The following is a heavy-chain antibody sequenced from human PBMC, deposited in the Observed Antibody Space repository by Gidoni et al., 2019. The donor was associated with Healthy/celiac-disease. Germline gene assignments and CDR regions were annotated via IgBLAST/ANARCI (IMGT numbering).Heavy chain of an antibody. CDR1: GLPFSDYY. CDR2: IGSSGSTI. V-gene: IGHV3-11*01. J-gene: IGHJ4*02. CDR3: ARAGGRHIVVVTAPDY. D-gene: IGHD2-21*02. Sequence: QVQLVESGGGLVKPGGSLRLSCAASGLPFSDYYMCWIRQAPGKGLEWVSYIGSSGSTIYYADSVKGRFTISRDNAKNSLYLQMNSLRAEDTAVYYCARAGGRHIVVVTAPDYWGQGTLVTVSS.